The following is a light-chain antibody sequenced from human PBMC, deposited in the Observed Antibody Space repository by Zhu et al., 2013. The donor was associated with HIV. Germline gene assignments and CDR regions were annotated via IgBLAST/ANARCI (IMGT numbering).Light chain of an antibody. J-gene: IGKJ3*01. Sequence: EIVLTQSPVTLSLSPGESATLSCRASPSASTSYLAWYQQKPGQAPRLLIYGASSRATGIPDRFSGSGSGTDFTLTISRLEPEDFAVYYCQQYGSSPLTFGPGTKVDIK. V-gene: IGKV3-20*01. CDR1: PSASTSY. CDR3: QQYGSSPLT. CDR2: GAS.